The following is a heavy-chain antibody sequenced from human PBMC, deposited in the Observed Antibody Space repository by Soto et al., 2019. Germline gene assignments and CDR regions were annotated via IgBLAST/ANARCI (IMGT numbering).Heavy chain of an antibody. CDR1: GFTFSSYS. Sequence: GGSLRLSCAASGFTFSSYSMNWVRQAPGKGLEWVSSISSSSSYIYYADSVKGRFTISRDNAKNSLYLQMNSLRAEDTAVYYCARDEYSSGWYQQDYYGMDVWGQGTTVTVSS. CDR3: ARDEYSSGWYQQDYYGMDV. J-gene: IGHJ6*02. CDR2: ISSSSSYI. V-gene: IGHV3-21*01. D-gene: IGHD6-19*01.